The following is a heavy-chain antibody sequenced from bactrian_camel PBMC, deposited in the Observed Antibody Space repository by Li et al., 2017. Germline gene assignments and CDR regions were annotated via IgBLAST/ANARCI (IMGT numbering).Heavy chain of an antibody. CDR2: IAYDGWVS. D-gene: IGHD6*01. CDR1: GFQFSDYP. Sequence: VQLVESGGGLVQPGGSLRLSCAASGFQFSDYPMSWVRQAPGKGLEWIAQIAYDGWVSRYNDPAKGRFTISRDNAKNTVYLQMNSLKPEDTAVYYCVNDGGGWSFGYWGQGTQVTVS. J-gene: IGHJ6*01. CDR3: VNDGGGWSFGY. V-gene: IGHV3S40*01.